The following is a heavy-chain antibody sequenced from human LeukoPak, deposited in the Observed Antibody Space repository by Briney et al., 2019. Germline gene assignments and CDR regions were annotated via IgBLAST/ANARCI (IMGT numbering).Heavy chain of an antibody. V-gene: IGHV4-34*01. CDR1: GGSFINYH. J-gene: IGHJ4*02. CDR2: IYYSGST. D-gene: IGHD6-19*01. CDR3: ARDRKWLGFDY. Sequence: SETLSLTCAVYGGSFINYHWSWIRQPPGKGLEWIGSIYYSGSTYYNPSLKSRVTISVDTSKNQFSLKLSSVTAADTAVYYCARDRKWLGFDYWGQGTLVTVSS.